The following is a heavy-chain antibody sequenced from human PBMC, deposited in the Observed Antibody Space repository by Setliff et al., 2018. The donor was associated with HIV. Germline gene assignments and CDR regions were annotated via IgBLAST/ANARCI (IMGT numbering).Heavy chain of an antibody. D-gene: IGHD3-22*01. CDR1: GFTFSSYA. CDR2: IRGGGDST. J-gene: IGHJ4*02. Sequence: LSLTCAASGFTFSSYAMSWVRQAPGTGLGWVSAIRGGGDSTYYADSVKGRFTIYRDNSRNTLYLQMNSLTADDTAVYYCAKGPTYYDSSGYYTYWGQGALVT. V-gene: IGHV3-23*01. CDR3: AKGPTYYDSSGYYTY.